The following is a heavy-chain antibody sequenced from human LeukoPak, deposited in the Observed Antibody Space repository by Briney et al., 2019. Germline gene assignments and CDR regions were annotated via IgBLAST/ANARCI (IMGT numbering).Heavy chain of an antibody. CDR1: GFIFTYYW. CDR3: VRNPGWLQLEN. V-gene: IGHV3-7*01. J-gene: IGHJ4*02. CDR2: IKYEGIDK. Sequence: GGSLRLSCAASGFIFTYYWMNWVRPAPGKGPEGVARIKYEGIDKKYLDSVRGRFTISRDNAKHSLYLAMNSLRAGDTAMFHCVRNPGWLQLENGGQGTLVPVSS. D-gene: IGHD5-24*01.